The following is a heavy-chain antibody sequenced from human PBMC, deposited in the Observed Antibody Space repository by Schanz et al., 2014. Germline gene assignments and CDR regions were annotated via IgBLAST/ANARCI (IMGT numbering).Heavy chain of an antibody. D-gene: IGHD3-10*01. CDR3: AKGRFGELSAFDI. V-gene: IGHV3-23*04. CDR2: ISGSGGST. Sequence: VQLVESGGGVVQPGRSLRLSCAASGFTFSTHAMSWVRQAPGKGLEWVSAISGSGGSTYYADSVKGRFTISRDNSKNTLYLQMNSLRAEDTAVYCCAKGRFGELSAFDIWGQGTMVTVSS. CDR1: GFTFSTHA. J-gene: IGHJ3*02.